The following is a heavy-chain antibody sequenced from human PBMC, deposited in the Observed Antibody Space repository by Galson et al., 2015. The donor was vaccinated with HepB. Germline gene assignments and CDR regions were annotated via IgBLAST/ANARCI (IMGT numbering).Heavy chain of an antibody. J-gene: IGHJ4*02. CDR2: INKDGNDK. CDR3: ARADALRTVDS. CDR1: GFTFTDYW. V-gene: IGHV3-7*03. Sequence: SLRLSCAASGFTFTDYWMSWVRQAPGKGLEWVANINKDGNDKYYVVSVEGRFTVSRDNAKNSLYLQMNSLRVEDTALYYCARADALRTVDSWGQGALVTVS.